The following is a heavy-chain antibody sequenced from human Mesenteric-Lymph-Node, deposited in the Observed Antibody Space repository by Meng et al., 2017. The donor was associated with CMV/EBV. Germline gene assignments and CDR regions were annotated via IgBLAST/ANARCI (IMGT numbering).Heavy chain of an antibody. V-gene: IGHV3-23*01. CDR2: ISGSGVST. CDR1: RFTFSSYA. D-gene: IGHD2-2*01. J-gene: IGHJ4*02. CDR3: AKSGCSSTSCYVGNY. Sequence: SRFTFSSYAMSWVRQAPGKGLEWVSAISGSGVSTHYADSVKGRFTLTRDNSKNTMYLQMNSLKAEDTAVYYCAKSGCSSTSCYVGNYWGQGALVTVSS.